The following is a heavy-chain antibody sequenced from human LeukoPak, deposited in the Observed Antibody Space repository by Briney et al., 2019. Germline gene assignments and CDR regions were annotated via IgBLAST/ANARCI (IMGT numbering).Heavy chain of an antibody. Sequence: GGSLRLSCAASGFTVSSNYMSWVRQAPGKGLEWVSVIYSGGSTYYADSVKGRFTISRDNSKNTLYLQMNSLRAEDTAVYYCARDGAGSGWYYFDYWVQGTLVTVSS. V-gene: IGHV3-53*01. CDR3: ARDGAGSGWYYFDY. D-gene: IGHD6-19*01. J-gene: IGHJ4*02. CDR1: GFTVSSNY. CDR2: IYSGGST.